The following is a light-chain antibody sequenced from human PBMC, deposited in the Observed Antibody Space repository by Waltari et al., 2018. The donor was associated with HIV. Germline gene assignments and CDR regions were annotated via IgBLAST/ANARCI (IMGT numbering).Light chain of an antibody. CDR2: GAY. Sequence: EIGMTQHPATLSVSPGERVTLSCRALQSVSSSLVWYQFKPGQATRLRIHGAYNRASGVAARFSGSGSGTEVTFTISSLQSEDVAVYYCQHYNTWPQTFGQGTKVEIK. J-gene: IGKJ1*01. CDR3: QHYNTWPQT. V-gene: IGKV3-15*01. CDR1: QSVSSS.